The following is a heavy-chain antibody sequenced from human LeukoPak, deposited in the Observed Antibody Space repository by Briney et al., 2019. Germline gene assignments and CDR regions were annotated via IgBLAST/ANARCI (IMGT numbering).Heavy chain of an antibody. Sequence: GGSLRLSCAASGFTFSDYYMSWIRQPPGKGLEWVSYISSSGSTIYYADSVKGRFTISRDNAKNSLYLQMNSLRAEDTAVYYCARGPSTSVAMMGINWFDPWGQGTLVTVSS. CDR3: ARGPSTSVAMMGINWFDP. J-gene: IGHJ5*02. D-gene: IGHD5-12*01. CDR1: GFTFSDYY. CDR2: ISSSGSTI. V-gene: IGHV3-11*04.